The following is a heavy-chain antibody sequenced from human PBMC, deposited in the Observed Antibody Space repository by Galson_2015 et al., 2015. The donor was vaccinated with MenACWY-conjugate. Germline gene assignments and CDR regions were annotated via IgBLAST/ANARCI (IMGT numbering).Heavy chain of an antibody. J-gene: IGHJ6*02. CDR3: ARHPPGGRGMDV. V-gene: IGHV5-51*01. D-gene: IGHD1-26*01. CDR1: GYSFTTYW. Sequence: QSGAEVTKPGESLKISCTTTGYSFTTYWIAWVRQMPGTGLEWMGLISPGDSNTRYSPSFQGQVTISADKSISTAYLQWSSLKASDTAMYYCARHPPGGRGMDVWGQGTTVTVSS. CDR2: ISPGDSNT.